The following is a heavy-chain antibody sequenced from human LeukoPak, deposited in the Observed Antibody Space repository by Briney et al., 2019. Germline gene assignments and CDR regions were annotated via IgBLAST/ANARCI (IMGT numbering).Heavy chain of an antibody. V-gene: IGHV4-59*01. CDR1: GGPISSYY. Sequence: SETLSLTCTVSGGPISSYYWSWIRQPPGKGLEWIGYMYYSGSTTYNPSLQSRVSISVDTSKSQFSLKLSSVTAADTAVYYCASGLWGSGFDSWGQGTLVTVSS. D-gene: IGHD7-27*01. CDR3: ASGLWGSGFDS. CDR2: MYYSGST. J-gene: IGHJ4*02.